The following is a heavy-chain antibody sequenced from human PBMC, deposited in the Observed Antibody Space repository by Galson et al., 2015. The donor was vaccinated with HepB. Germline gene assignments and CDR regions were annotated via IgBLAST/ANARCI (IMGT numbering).Heavy chain of an antibody. CDR3: ARDRVGCSSTSCTLAYYYGMDV. D-gene: IGHD2-2*01. V-gene: IGHV3-11*05. Sequence: SLRLSCAASGFTFSDYYMSWIRQAPGKGLEWVSYISSSSSYTNYADSVKGRFTISRDNAKNSLYLQMNSLRAEDTAVYYCARDRVGCSSTSCTLAYYYGMDVWGQGTTVTVSS. CDR2: ISSSSSYT. J-gene: IGHJ6*02. CDR1: GFTFSDYY.